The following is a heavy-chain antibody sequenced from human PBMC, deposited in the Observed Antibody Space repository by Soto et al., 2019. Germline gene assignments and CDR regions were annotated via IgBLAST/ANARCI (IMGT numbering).Heavy chain of an antibody. Sequence: QPGGSLRLSCAASGFTFSSYAMSWVRQAPGKGLEWVSAISGSGGSTYYADSVKGRFTISRDNSKNTLYLQMNSLRAEDTAVYYCAREQRFGLYYYYGMDVWGQGTTVTVSS. CDR3: AREQRFGLYYYYGMDV. V-gene: IGHV3-23*01. CDR2: ISGSGGST. CDR1: GFTFSSYA. D-gene: IGHD3-10*01. J-gene: IGHJ6*02.